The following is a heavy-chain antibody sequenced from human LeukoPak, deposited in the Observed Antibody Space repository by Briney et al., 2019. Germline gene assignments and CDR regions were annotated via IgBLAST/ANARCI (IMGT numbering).Heavy chain of an antibody. CDR1: GGSISSYY. CDR2: IYYSGST. Sequence: SETLSLTCTVSGGSISSYYWSWIRQPPGKGLEWIGYIYYSGSTNYNPSLKSRVTISVDTSKNQFSLKLSSVTAADTAVYYCARDGKVRGAFDIWGQGTMVTVSS. V-gene: IGHV4-59*01. D-gene: IGHD1-14*01. CDR3: ARDGKVRGAFDI. J-gene: IGHJ3*02.